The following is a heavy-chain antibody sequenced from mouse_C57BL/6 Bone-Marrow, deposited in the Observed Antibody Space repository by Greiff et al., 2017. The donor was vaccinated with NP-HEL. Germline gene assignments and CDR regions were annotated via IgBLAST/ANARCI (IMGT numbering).Heavy chain of an antibody. V-gene: IGHV14-4*01. CDR3: TTWSPYGRHWYFDV. Sequence: EVQLQQSGAELVRPGASVKLSCTASGFNIKDDYMHWVKQRPEQGLEWIGWIDPENGDTEYASKFQGKATITADTSSNTAYLQLSSLTSEDTAVYYCTTWSPYGRHWYFDVWGTGTTVTVSS. D-gene: IGHD1-1*01. J-gene: IGHJ1*03. CDR2: IDPENGDT. CDR1: GFNIKDDY.